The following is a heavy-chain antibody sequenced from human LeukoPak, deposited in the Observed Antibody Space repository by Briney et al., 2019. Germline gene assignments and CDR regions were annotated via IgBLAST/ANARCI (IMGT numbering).Heavy chain of an antibody. CDR1: GYTFTGYY. CDR3: ARGYCSSTSCYKGVGYYFDY. V-gene: IGHV1-2*02. CDR2: INPNSGGT. D-gene: IGHD2-2*02. Sequence: ASVKVSCKASGYTFTGYYMHWVRQAPGQGLEWMGWINPNSGGTNYAQKFQGRVTMTRDTSISTAYMELRSLRSDDTAVYCCARGYCSSTSCYKGVGYYFDYWGQGTLVTVSS. J-gene: IGHJ4*02.